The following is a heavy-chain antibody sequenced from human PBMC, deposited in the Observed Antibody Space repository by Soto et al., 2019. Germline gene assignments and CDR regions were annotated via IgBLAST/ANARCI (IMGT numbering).Heavy chain of an antibody. V-gene: IGHV1-58*01. D-gene: IGHD3-3*01. CDR1: GFTVSDCA. J-gene: IGHJ3*02. Sequence: SVKVSCKASGFTVSDCAVQWVRQALGQPLEWIGYIVVGNGNTNFAQRFQERVTFSSDKSRGTAYMELRSLGSEDTAVYYCAATTHYDFWSGYFTGVAFDIWGQGTKVT. CDR2: IVVGNGNT. CDR3: AATTHYDFWSGYFTGVAFDI.